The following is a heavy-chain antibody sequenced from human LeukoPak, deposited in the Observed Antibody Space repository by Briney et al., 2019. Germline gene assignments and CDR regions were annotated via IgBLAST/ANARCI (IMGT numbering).Heavy chain of an antibody. CDR1: GGSINTSNW. D-gene: IGHD2-15*01. CDR2: MHHSGST. V-gene: IGHV4-4*02. Sequence: PSETLSLTCAVSGGSINTSNWWNWVRQPPGKGLEWIGEMHHSGSTHYNPSLKSRVTISVDTSKNQFSLKLSSVTAADTAMYYCARVFVYCSGGSCYWGWFDPWGQGTLVTVSS. J-gene: IGHJ5*02. CDR3: ARVFVYCSGGSCYWGWFDP.